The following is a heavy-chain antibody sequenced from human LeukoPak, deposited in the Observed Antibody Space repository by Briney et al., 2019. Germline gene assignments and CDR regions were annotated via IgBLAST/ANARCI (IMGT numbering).Heavy chain of an antibody. CDR2: INPSGGST. Sequence: ASVKVSCKASGYTFTSYYMHWVRQAPGQGLEWMGIINPSGGSTSYAQKFQGRDTMTRDMSTSTVYMELSSLRSEDTAVYYCASTVDTAMAGTDYWGQGTLVTVSS. D-gene: IGHD5-18*01. J-gene: IGHJ4*02. CDR3: ASTVDTAMAGTDY. V-gene: IGHV1-46*01. CDR1: GYTFTSYY.